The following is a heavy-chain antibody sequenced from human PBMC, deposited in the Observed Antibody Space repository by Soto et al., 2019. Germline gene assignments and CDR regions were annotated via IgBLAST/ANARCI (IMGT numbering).Heavy chain of an antibody. D-gene: IGHD5-18*01. CDR1: GYTFTSYD. Sequence: ASVKVSCKASGYTFTSYDINWVRQATGQGLEWMGWMNPNSGNTGYAQKFQGRVTMTRNTSISTAYMELSSLRSEDTAVYYCARGGRYSYGYSYYYGMDVWGQGTTATVSS. V-gene: IGHV1-8*01. CDR2: MNPNSGNT. J-gene: IGHJ6*02. CDR3: ARGGRYSYGYSYYYGMDV.